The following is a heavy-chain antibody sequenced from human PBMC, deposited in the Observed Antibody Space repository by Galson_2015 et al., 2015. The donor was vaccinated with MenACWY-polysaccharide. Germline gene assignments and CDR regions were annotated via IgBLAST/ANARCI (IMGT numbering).Heavy chain of an antibody. CDR1: GFTFSTYA. CDR2: ISGTGGTT. V-gene: IGHV3-23*01. Sequence: SLRLSCAASGFTFSTYAMSWVRQAPGKGLEWVSAISGTGGTTYYADSVKGRFTISRDNSKSTLYLQMNSLRVEDTAVYYCTKVMVVYTATGEWWGQGTLVTVSS. CDR3: TKVMVVYTATGEW. J-gene: IGHJ4*02. D-gene: IGHD3-22*01.